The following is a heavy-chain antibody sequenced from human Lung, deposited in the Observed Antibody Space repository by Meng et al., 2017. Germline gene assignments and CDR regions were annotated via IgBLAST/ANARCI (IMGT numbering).Heavy chain of an antibody. D-gene: IGHD6-19*01. J-gene: IGHJ4*02. CDR1: GFTFDDYA. Sequence: SLKISCAGSGFTFDDYAMHWVRQPPGKGLEWVASISRNSGSIAYADSVKGRITISGDNAKKSLFLQMNSLRNEDTDLYICVKDMAAASYSSNGYSAFDYWGQGTLVTVSS. V-gene: IGHV3-9*01. CDR3: VKDMAAASYSSNGYSAFDY. CDR2: ISRNSGSI.